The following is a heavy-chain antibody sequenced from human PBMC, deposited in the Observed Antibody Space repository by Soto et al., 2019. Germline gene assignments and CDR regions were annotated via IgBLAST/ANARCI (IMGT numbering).Heavy chain of an antibody. CDR1: GFTFSSYW. D-gene: IGHD2-15*01. CDR3: ATYVAGNRHY. J-gene: IGHJ4*02. CDR2: INSDGSST. V-gene: IGHV3-74*01. Sequence: EVQLVESGGGLVQPGGSLRLSCAASGFTFSSYWMHWVRQAPGKGLVWVSRINSDGSSTRYADSVKGRFTISRDNAKNTHYLEMNSPRGEDTDVYYCATYVAGNRHYLCQGTLVAFSS.